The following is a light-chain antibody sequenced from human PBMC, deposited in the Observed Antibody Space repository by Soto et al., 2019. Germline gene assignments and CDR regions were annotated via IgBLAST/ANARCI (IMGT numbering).Light chain of an antibody. CDR3: AAWHDSLNGPV. J-gene: IGLJ3*02. CDR1: SSNIGGNP. CDR2: NNN. V-gene: IGLV1-44*01. Sequence: QSVLTQPPSASGTPGQRVTISCSGSSSNIGGNPVNWYQQLPGTAPKLLIYNNNQRPSGAPDRFSGSKSGTSASLAISGLQSEDEADYYCAAWHDSLNGPVFGGGTKVTVL.